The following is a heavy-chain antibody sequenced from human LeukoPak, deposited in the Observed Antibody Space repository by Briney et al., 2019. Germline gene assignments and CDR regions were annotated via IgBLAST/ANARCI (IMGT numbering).Heavy chain of an antibody. CDR2: ISGSGGST. J-gene: IGHJ5*02. V-gene: IGHV3-23*01. CDR1: GFTFSSYA. D-gene: IGHD3-10*01. CDR3: AKDLGSPYGSGSSFPMYNWFDP. Sequence: GGSLRLSCAASGFTFSSYAMSWVRQAPGKGLEWVSAISGSGGSTYYADSVKGRFTISRDNSKNTLYLQMNSLRAEDTAAYYCAKDLGSPYGSGSSFPMYNWFDPWGQGTLVTVSS.